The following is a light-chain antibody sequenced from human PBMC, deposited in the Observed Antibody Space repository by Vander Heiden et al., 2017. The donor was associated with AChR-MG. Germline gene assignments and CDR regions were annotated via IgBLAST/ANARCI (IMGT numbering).Light chain of an antibody. CDR1: QSLLHSNGNTY. V-gene: IGKV2-28*01. CDR2: CGS. CDR3: MQTRQRLPT. J-gene: IGKJ2*01. Sequence: DIVMTQSPLFLPVTPGEPASIPCRCSQSLLHSNGNTYLEWYLQKPGQSPQLLIYCGSDRATGVPDRFSGYGSGTEFTLTISRVEAEDVGVYYCMQTRQRLPTFGQGTKLEI.